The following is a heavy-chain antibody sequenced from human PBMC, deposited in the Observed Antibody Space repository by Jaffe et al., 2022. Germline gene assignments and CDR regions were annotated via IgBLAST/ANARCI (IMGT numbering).Heavy chain of an antibody. D-gene: IGHD2-15*01. Sequence: QVQLQQWGAGLLKPSETLSLTCAVYGGSFSGYYWSWIRQPPGKGLEWIGEINHSGSTNYNPSLKSRVTISVDTSKNQFSLKLSSVTAADTAVYYCARVGMDCSGGSCSKIDRYYFDYWGQGTLVTVSS. J-gene: IGHJ4*02. V-gene: IGHV4-34*01. CDR1: GGSFSGYY. CDR2: INHSGST. CDR3: ARVGMDCSGGSCSKIDRYYFDY.